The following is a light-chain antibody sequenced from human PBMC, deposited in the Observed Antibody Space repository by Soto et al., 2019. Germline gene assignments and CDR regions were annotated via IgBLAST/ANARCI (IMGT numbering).Light chain of an antibody. V-gene: IGKV3-11*01. CDR1: QSVSSY. CDR3: QQRSNWPRT. Sequence: EIVLTQSPGTLSLSPGERSTLSFMASQSVSSYLACYQQKPGQAPRLLIYDASNRATGIPARFSGSGSGTDFTLTISSLEPEDFAVYYCQQRSNWPRTFGQGTKVDIK. J-gene: IGKJ1*01. CDR2: DAS.